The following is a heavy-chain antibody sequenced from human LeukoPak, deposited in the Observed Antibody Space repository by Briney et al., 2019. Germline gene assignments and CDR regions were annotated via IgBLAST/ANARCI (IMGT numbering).Heavy chain of an antibody. CDR3: TRDIRLTTDRDAFDI. Sequence: GGSLRLSCVASGFTFSSYSMNWVRQAPGKGTEWVSSISGSAWTIYDTDSVKGRFTTSRDNAKNSLYLQMNSLRPEDTAVYFCTRDIRLTTDRDAFDIWGQGTMVTVSS. D-gene: IGHD1-14*01. CDR1: GFTFSSYS. J-gene: IGHJ3*02. CDR2: ISGSAWTI. V-gene: IGHV3-21*01.